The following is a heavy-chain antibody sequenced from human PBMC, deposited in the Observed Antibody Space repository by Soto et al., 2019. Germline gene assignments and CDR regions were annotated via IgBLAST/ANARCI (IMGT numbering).Heavy chain of an antibody. CDR3: ARPADSSGYYFDY. D-gene: IGHD3-22*01. V-gene: IGHV5-51*01. CDR1: GYSFTSYW. CDR2: IYPGDSDT. Sequence: GVSLKISCKGSGYSFTSYWIGWVRQMPGKGLEWMGIIYPGDSDTRYSPSFQGQVTISADKSISTAYLQWSSLKASDTAMYYCARPADSSGYYFDYWGQGTLVTVSS. J-gene: IGHJ4*02.